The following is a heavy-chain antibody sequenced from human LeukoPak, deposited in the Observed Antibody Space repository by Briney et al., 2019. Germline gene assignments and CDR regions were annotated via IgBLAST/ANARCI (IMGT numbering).Heavy chain of an antibody. CDR3: ARQLSGYSSGPTESGY. D-gene: IGHD6-19*01. CDR1: GFTFSSYE. Sequence: SGGSLRLSCAASGFTFSSYEMNWVRQAPGKGLEWVSYISSSGNTIYYADSVKGRFTISRDNAKNSLYLQMNSLRAEDTAVYYCARQLSGYSSGPTESGYWGQGTLVTVSS. V-gene: IGHV3-48*03. J-gene: IGHJ4*02. CDR2: ISSSGNTI.